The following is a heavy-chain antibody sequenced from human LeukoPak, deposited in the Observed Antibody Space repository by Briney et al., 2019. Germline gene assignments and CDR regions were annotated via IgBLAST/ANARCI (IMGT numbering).Heavy chain of an antibody. D-gene: IGHD1-26*01. CDR2: INPNSGGT. CDR3: ARDGGSSTGHAFDI. V-gene: IGHV1-2*02. Sequence: GASVKVSCKASGNTFTGYYMHWVRQAPGQGLEWMGWINPNSGGTNYAQKFQGRVTMTRDTSISTAYMELSRLRSDDTAVYYCARDGGSSTGHAFDIWGQGTMVTVSS. CDR1: GNTFTGYY. J-gene: IGHJ3*02.